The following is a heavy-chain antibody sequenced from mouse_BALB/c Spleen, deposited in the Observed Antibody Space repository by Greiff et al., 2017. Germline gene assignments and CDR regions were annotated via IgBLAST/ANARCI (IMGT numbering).Heavy chain of an antibody. V-gene: IGHV1-69*02. Sequence: QVQLQQPGAELVKPGASVKLSCKASGYTFTSYWMHWVKQRPGQGLEWIGEIDPSDSYTNYNQKFKGKATLTVDKSSSTAYMQLSSLTSEDSAVYYCARSGRYDEVAYWGQGTLVTVSA. CDR3: ARSGRYDEVAY. J-gene: IGHJ3*01. CDR1: GYTFTSYW. CDR2: IDPSDSYT. D-gene: IGHD2-14*01.